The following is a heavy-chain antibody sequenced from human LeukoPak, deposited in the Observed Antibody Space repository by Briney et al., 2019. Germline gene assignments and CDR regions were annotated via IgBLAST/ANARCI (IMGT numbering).Heavy chain of an antibody. D-gene: IGHD6-19*01. CDR2: IRSKANSYAT. Sequence: GGSLKLSCAASGFTFSGSTMHWVRQASGKGLEWIGRIRSKANSYATAYAASVKGRFIISRDDAKNTAYLQMDSLKTEDTAVYYCTSPQADSGATYFRHWGQGTLVTVSS. V-gene: IGHV3-73*01. CDR1: GFTFSGST. J-gene: IGHJ1*01. CDR3: TSPQADSGATYFRH.